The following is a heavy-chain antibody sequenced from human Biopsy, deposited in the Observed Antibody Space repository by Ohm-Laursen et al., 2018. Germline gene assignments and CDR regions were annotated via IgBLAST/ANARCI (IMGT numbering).Heavy chain of an antibody. CDR2: IFYSGIT. J-gene: IGHJ5*02. V-gene: IGHV4-39*01. Sequence: TLSLTCSVSGGSVSSNVAYWAWIRQPPGKGLESIGSIFYSGITYYNPSLQSRVTMSVDTSKNQFSLNLTSVTAADTAVYYCARHPTGFWFDPWGHGTLVTVSS. CDR3: ARHPTGFWFDP. CDR1: GGSVSSNVAY.